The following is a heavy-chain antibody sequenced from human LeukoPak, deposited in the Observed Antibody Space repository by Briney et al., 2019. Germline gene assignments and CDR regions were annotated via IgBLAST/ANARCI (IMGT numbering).Heavy chain of an antibody. CDR1: GYTFTSYY. D-gene: IGHD4-17*01. V-gene: IGHV1-46*01. Sequence: GASVKVSCTASGYTFTSYYMHWVRQAPGQGLEWMGIINPSGGSTSYAQKFQGRVTMTRDTSTSTVYMELSSLRSEDTAVYYCSXXXTTVTTPIDYWGQGTLVTVSS. CDR2: INPSGGST. J-gene: IGHJ4*02. CDR3: SXXXTTVTTPIDY.